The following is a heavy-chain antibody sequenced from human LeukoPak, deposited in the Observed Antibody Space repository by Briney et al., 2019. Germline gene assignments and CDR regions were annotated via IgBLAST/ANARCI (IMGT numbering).Heavy chain of an antibody. CDR2: INPNNGGT. CDR3: ARREGGEWYFFDY. V-gene: IGHV1-2*02. CDR1: GYTFTGYY. D-gene: IGHD2-8*02. Sequence: ASVKVSCKASGYTFTGYYTHWVRQAPGQGLEWVGWINPNNGGTNYAQTFQGRVTMTLDTSISTGYMELSRLRSDDTATYYCARREGGEWYFFDYWGQGTLVTVSS. J-gene: IGHJ4*02.